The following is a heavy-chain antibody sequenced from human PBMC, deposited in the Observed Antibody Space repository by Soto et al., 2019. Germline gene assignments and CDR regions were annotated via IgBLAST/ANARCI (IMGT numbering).Heavy chain of an antibody. J-gene: IGHJ4*02. D-gene: IGHD5-12*01. V-gene: IGHV1-18*04. CDR2: ISAYNGNT. Sequence: ASVKVSCKASGYTFTSYGISWVRQAPGQGLEWMGWISAYNGNTNYAQKLQGRVTMTTDTSTSTAYMELRSLRSDDTAVYYCARHLVATPPRSGTNWDYWGQGTLVTVSS. CDR1: GYTFTSYG. CDR3: ARHLVATPPRSGTNWDY.